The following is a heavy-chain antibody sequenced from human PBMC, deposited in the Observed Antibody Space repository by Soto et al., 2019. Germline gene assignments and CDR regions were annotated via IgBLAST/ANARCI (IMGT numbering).Heavy chain of an antibody. V-gene: IGHV4-59*01. CDR1: GGSISSYY. D-gene: IGHD6-19*01. J-gene: IGHJ4*02. CDR2: IYYSGST. Sequence: SETLSLTCTVSGGSISSYYWSWIRQPPGKGLEWIGYIYYSGSTNYNPSLKSRVTISVDTSKNQFSLKLSSVTAADTAVYYYARGTWLVPDYWGQGTLVTVSS. CDR3: ARGTWLVPDY.